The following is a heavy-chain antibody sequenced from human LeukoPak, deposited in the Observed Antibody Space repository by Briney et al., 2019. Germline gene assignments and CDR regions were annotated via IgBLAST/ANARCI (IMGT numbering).Heavy chain of an antibody. J-gene: IGHJ1*01. CDR3: ARRRYYDSTGYLD. V-gene: IGHV4-39*01. CDR1: GGSISSSSYY. D-gene: IGHD3-22*01. Sequence: SETLSLTCSVSGGSISSSSYYWGWIRQPPGKGLEWIGTIYYSGSTYYNPSLKSRLTISVDTSWNQFSLTLSSVTAADTGVYYCARRRYYDSTGYLDWGQGTLVSVST. CDR2: IYYSGST.